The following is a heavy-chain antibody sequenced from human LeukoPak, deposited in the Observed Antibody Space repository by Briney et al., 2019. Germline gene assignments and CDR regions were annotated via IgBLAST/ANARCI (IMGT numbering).Heavy chain of an antibody. Sequence: GGSLRLSCAASGFRFDSFYMGWIRQVPGKGLDYIALISASGAVPYYTESVKGRFTISRDNAKNSVSLQMNSLSADDTAVYYCARSLIVASEDYWGQGTLVTVSS. V-gene: IGHV3-11*04. CDR3: ARSLIVASEDY. CDR1: GFRFDSFY. D-gene: IGHD3-22*01. CDR2: ISASGAVP. J-gene: IGHJ4*02.